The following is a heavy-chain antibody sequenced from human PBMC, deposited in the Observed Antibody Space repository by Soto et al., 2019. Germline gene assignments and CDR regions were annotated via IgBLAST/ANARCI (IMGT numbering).Heavy chain of an antibody. CDR3: ARDLAYCASGSCYAKWGS. CDR1: GGTITSDDYH. Sequence: PWETLSLTCTVSGGTITSDDYHWTWIRQPPGKGLEWIGFIYYSGTYYNPSLRGRVTISVDTSKNEFSLKLSSVTAADTAVYYCARDLAYCASGSCYAKWGSWGQGTLVTVSS. V-gene: IGHV4-30-4*01. CDR2: IYYSGT. D-gene: IGHD2-15*01. J-gene: IGHJ4*02.